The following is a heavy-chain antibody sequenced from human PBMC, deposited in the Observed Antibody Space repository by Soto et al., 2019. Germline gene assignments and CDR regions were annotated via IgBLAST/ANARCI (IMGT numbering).Heavy chain of an antibody. V-gene: IGHV3-23*01. CDR3: AKGVDGYRYYYYGMDV. CDR2: ISGSGGST. Sequence: EVQLLESGGGLVQPGGSLRLSCAASGFTFSSYAMSWVRQAPGKGLEWVSAISGSGGSTYYADSVKGRFTISRDNSKNTVYLQMNSLRAEDTAVYYCAKGVDGYRYYYYGMDVWGQGTTVTVSS. D-gene: IGHD5-18*01. J-gene: IGHJ6*02. CDR1: GFTFSSYA.